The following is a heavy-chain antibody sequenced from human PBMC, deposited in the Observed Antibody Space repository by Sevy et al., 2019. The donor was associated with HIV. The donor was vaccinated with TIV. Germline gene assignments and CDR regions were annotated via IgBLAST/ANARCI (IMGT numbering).Heavy chain of an antibody. D-gene: IGHD3-22*01. CDR1: GHTLNRLG. V-gene: IGHV1-24*01. Sequence: ASVKVSCKVYGHTLNRLGIHWVRQAPGKGLEWMGSFDPEDGETFQAQKFQGRVTMTDDTSTDTAYMELSSLRAEDTAVYYCAATKDYYEKSGSPFDYWGQGTLVTVSS. CDR3: AATKDYYEKSGSPFDY. CDR2: FDPEDGET. J-gene: IGHJ4*02.